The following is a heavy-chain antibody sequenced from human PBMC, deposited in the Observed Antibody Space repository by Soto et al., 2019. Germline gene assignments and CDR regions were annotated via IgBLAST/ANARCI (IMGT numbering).Heavy chain of an antibody. J-gene: IGHJ6*03. CDR3: AKDRPGPTHHYSFYCIDV. Sequence: QVQLEESGGGVVQPGRSLRLYCAASGFIFSSSAMHWVRQAPGKGLEWVAVISYDGSNKYYAGSVKGRFTISRDNSNNTLQLQVNSLRAEDTAVYYCAKDRPGPTHHYSFYCIDVWGKGTTVTVSS. CDR1: GFIFSSSA. CDR2: ISYDGSNK. V-gene: IGHV3-30*18. D-gene: IGHD1-1*01.